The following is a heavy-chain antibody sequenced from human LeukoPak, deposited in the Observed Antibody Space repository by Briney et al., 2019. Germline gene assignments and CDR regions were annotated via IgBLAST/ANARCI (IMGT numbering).Heavy chain of an antibody. J-gene: IGHJ4*02. D-gene: IGHD2-15*01. CDR1: GFSLSTSGMC. V-gene: IGHV2-70*11. Sequence: SGPTLVNPTQTLTLTRTFSGFSLSTSGMCVSWIRQPPGKALEWLARIDWDDDKYYSTSLKTRLTISKDTSKNQVVLTMTNMDPVDTATYYCARQTVVAATIDYWGQGTLVTVSS. CDR2: IDWDDDK. CDR3: ARQTVVAATIDY.